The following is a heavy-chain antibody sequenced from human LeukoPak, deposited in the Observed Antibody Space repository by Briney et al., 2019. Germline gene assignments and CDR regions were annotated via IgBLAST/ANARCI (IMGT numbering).Heavy chain of an antibody. CDR3: ATETNGRHYDY. CDR1: GLTFSTSG. Sequence: GGSLRLSCTASGLTFSTSGFNWVRQAPGKGLEWVASIGPTGSDRYHAVSIKGRFTISRDNANNFLYLQMNSLRAEDTAVYYCATETNGRHYDYWGQGTLLTVSS. V-gene: IGHV3-21*06. D-gene: IGHD1-14*01. CDR2: IGPTGSDR. J-gene: IGHJ4*02.